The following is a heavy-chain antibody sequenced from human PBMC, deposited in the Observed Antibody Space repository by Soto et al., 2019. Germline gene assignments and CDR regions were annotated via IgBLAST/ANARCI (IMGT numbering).Heavy chain of an antibody. V-gene: IGHV1-3*01. D-gene: IGHD3-9*01. CDR1: GYTFTSYA. J-gene: IGHJ4*02. Sequence: ASVKVSCKASGYTFTSYAMHWVRQAPGQRLEWMGWINAGNGNTKYSQKFQGRATITRDTSTSTAYMELSSLRSEDTAVYYCASSGVRGFYDILTGRFDYWGQGTLVTVSS. CDR2: INAGNGNT. CDR3: ASSGVRGFYDILTGRFDY.